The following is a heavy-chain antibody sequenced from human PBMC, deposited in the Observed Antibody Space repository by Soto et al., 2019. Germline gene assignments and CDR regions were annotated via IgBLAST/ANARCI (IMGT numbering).Heavy chain of an antibody. CDR1: GGSISSGGYY. Sequence: PSGTLSLTCTVSGGSISSGGYYWSWIRQHPGKGLEWIGYIYYSGSTYYNPSLKSRVTISVDTSKNQFSLKLSSVTAADKAVYYCARVSGGAIFGVVKDAFDIWGQGTMVTVSS. V-gene: IGHV4-31*03. CDR2: IYYSGST. CDR3: ARVSGGAIFGVVKDAFDI. D-gene: IGHD3-3*01. J-gene: IGHJ3*02.